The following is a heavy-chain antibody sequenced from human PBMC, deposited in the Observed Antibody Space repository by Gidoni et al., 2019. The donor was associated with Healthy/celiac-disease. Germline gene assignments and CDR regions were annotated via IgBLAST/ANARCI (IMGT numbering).Heavy chain of an antibody. CDR3: ARVGIAVDYGYYFDY. CDR1: GDRVSSNSAA. J-gene: IGHJ4*02. CDR2: TYYRSKWYN. Sequence: VQLQQSGPGLVKPSQTLSLTCHIYGDRVSSNSAAWHWIRQSPSRGLEWLGRTYYRSKWYNDYAVSVKSRITINPDTSKNQFSLQLNSVTPEDTAVYYCARVGIAVDYGYYFDYWGQGTLVTVSS. D-gene: IGHD6-19*01. V-gene: IGHV6-1*01.